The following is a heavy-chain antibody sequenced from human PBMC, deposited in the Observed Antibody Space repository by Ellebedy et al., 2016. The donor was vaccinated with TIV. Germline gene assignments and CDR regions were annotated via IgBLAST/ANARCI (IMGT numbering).Heavy chain of an antibody. J-gene: IGHJ4*02. V-gene: IGHV2-70*01. CDR2: IDWADDK. D-gene: IGHD4-11*01. CDR3: ARIMSGDYSNYFDY. Sequence: SGPTLVKPTQTLTLTCTFSGFSLSTSGMCVSWIRQPPGKALEWLALIDWADDKYYSTSLKTRLTISRDTSKNQVVLTMTNMDPVETATYYCARIMSGDYSNYFDYWGQGTLVTVSS. CDR1: GFSLSTSGMC.